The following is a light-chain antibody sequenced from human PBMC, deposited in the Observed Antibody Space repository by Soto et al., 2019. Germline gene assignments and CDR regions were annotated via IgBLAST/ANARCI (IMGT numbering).Light chain of an antibody. Sequence: IQMTQAQSSLYASVGDRVTITCRASQGSSYYLAWYQQKPGKVPKLLIYAASTLQSGVPSRFSGSVSGTDFTLTISSLQPEDVATYYCQKYNSAPWTFGQGTKVEIK. CDR2: AAS. CDR1: QGSSYY. J-gene: IGKJ1*01. V-gene: IGKV1-27*01. CDR3: QKYNSAPWT.